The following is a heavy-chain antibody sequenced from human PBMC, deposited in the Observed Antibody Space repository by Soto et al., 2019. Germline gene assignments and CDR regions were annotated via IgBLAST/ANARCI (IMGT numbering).Heavy chain of an antibody. Sequence: GGSLRLSCAASGFTFSSYAMSWVRQAPGKGLEWVSAISGSGGSTYYADSVKGRFTFSRDNSKNTLYLQMNSLSAKDTAVYYCAKGKPYYDILTGYYQHYYYYGMDVWGQGTTVTVSS. D-gene: IGHD3-9*01. CDR2: ISGSGGST. J-gene: IGHJ6*02. CDR1: GFTFSSYA. V-gene: IGHV3-23*01. CDR3: AKGKPYYDILTGYYQHYYYYGMDV.